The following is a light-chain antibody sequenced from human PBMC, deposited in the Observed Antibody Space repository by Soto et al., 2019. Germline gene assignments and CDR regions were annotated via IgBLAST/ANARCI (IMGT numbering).Light chain of an antibody. CDR3: QQYDRSPLT. Sequence: EIVLTQSPGTLSLSPGERATLSCRASQSVSSNYLAWYQQKPGQAPRLLIYGASSRATGIPDRFSGSGSGTDFTLTISILEPEDFAVYYCQQYDRSPLTFGGGTKVEIK. V-gene: IGKV3-20*01. CDR2: GAS. J-gene: IGKJ4*01. CDR1: QSVSSNY.